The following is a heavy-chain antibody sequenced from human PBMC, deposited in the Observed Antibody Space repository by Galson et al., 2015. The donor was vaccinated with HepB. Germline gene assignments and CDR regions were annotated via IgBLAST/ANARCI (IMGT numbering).Heavy chain of an antibody. CDR1: DYSFIDYG. CDR3: ARDFAVAGTAFDI. Sequence: SVKVSCKASDYSFIDYGITWVRQAPGQGLEWMGWISPYNGDTKYARKFQGRVTMSTQTHTNTAYMELRSLRSDDTAVYYCARDFAVAGTAFDIWGQGTMVTVSS. D-gene: IGHD6-19*01. CDR2: ISPYNGDT. J-gene: IGHJ3*02. V-gene: IGHV1-18*01.